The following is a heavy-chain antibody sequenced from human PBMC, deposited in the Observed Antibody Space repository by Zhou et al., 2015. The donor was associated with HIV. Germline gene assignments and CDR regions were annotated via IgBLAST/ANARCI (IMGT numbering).Heavy chain of an antibody. Sequence: QLVESGGDLVQPGGSLSLSCAASGFIFDDFAMSWVRHRPGQGLEWISGISATGHGLFYANSVKGRFTISRDNFRKTLYLQMSSLSVEDTGTYYCARGRNGVTAALDYWGQGTLVTVAS. CDR1: GFIFDDFA. J-gene: IGHJ4*02. V-gene: IGHV3-23*04. CDR3: ARGRNGVTAALDY. D-gene: IGHD3-3*01. CDR2: ISATGHGL.